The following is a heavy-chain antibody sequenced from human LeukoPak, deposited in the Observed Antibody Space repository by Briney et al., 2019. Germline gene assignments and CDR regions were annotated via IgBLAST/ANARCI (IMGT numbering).Heavy chain of an antibody. D-gene: IGHD1-26*01. CDR1: GFTFSSYA. CDR3: VRDPSELLRSQPVDC. CDR2: ISYDGSNK. V-gene: IGHV3-30*04. Sequence: PGGSLRLSCAASGFTFSSYAMHWVRQAPGKGLEWVAVISYDGSNKYYADSVKGRFTISRDNSKNTLYLQMNSLRAEDTAVYYCVRDPSELLRSQPVDCWRQGTLVAVCS. J-gene: IGHJ4*02.